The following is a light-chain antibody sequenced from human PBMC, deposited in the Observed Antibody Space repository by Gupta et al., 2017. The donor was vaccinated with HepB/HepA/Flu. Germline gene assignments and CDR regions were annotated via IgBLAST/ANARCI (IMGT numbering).Light chain of an antibody. CDR1: PSASSY. CDR2: DAS. CDR3: QRRTNWPPEIT. J-gene: IGKJ5*01. Sequence: EIVLAPSPATLSLSPGERASLSCRASPSASSYLGWYQQKPGQAPRLPISDASKRSTGIPARFSGTGSGTDFTLTISSLEPEDFAVYFCQRRTNWPPEITFGQGTRLEI. V-gene: IGKV3-11*01.